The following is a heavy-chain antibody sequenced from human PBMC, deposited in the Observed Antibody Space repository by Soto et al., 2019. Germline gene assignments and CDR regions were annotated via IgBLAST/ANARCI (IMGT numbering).Heavy chain of an antibody. V-gene: IGHV3-9*01. CDR1: GFTFDDYA. CDR3: AKGVDWNSPNFDY. Sequence: EVQLVESGGGLVQPGRSLRLSCAASGFTFDDYAMHWVRQAPGKGLEWVSGISWNSNSIGYADSVKGRFTISRDNAKNSLYLQMNRLRAEDTALYYGAKGVDWNSPNFDYWGQGTLVTVSS. J-gene: IGHJ4*02. CDR2: ISWNSNSI. D-gene: IGHD1-7*01.